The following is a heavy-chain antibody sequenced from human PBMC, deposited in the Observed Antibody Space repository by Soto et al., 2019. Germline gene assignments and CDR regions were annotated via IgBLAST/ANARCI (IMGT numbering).Heavy chain of an antibody. CDR2: INPILSMS. D-gene: IGHD3-10*01. V-gene: IGHV1-69*02. CDR3: ASSYGSGYRAFDY. Sequence: QVQLVQSGAEVKKPGSSVRVSCKASGDTFTFYSINWVRQAPGLGLEWMGRINPILSMSNYAQRFQGRVTTTADKSTGTAYMELSSLRSEDTAMYYCASSYGSGYRAFDYWGQGALVTVSS. CDR1: GDTFTFYS. J-gene: IGHJ4*02.